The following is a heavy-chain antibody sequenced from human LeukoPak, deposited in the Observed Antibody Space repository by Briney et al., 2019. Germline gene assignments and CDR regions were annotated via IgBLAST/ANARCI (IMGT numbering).Heavy chain of an antibody. CDR3: ARVRIVGVPGPHFDN. J-gene: IGHJ4*02. Sequence: PGGSLRLSCAASGFTFSDHYMDWVRQAPGKGLEWVGHIKNKANSYTTQYAASVKGRFTISRDGSENSLYLQMNSLKTEDTAVYYCARVRIVGVPGPHFDNWGQGTLVIVSS. V-gene: IGHV3-72*01. CDR1: GFTFSDHY. D-gene: IGHD1-26*01. CDR2: IKNKANSYTT.